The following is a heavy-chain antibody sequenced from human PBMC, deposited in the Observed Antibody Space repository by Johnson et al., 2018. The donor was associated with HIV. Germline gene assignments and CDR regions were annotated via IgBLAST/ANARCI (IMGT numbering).Heavy chain of an antibody. D-gene: IGHD2/OR15-2a*01. Sequence: VQVVESGGGLVQPGRSLRLSCAASGFTFDDYAMHWVRQAPGKGLVWVSGISWHSGSIGYSASVKGRFTISRDNAKNSLYLQMNSLRAEDTALYYFAKAFLEDPSDAFDIWGQGTMVTVSS. CDR3: AKAFLEDPSDAFDI. J-gene: IGHJ3*02. CDR1: GFTFDDYA. V-gene: IGHV3-9*01. CDR2: ISWHSGSI.